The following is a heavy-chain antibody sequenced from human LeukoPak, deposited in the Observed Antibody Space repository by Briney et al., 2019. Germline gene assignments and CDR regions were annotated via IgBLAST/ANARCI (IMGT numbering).Heavy chain of an antibody. J-gene: IGHJ4*02. V-gene: IGHV5-51*01. CDR3: ARQGSHYYDSSGYYYFDY. CDR2: IYPGDSDT. CDR1: GYSFTSYW. Sequence: GESLKISCKGSGYSFTSYWIGWVRQMPGKGLEWMGIIYPGDSDTRYSPSFQGQVTISADKSISTAYLQWSSLKASDSAMYYCARQGSHYYDSSGYYYFDYWGQGTLVTVSS. D-gene: IGHD3-22*01.